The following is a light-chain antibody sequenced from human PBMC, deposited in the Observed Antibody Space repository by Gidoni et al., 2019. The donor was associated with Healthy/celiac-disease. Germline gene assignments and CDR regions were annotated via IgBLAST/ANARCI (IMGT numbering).Light chain of an antibody. J-gene: IGKJ4*01. Sequence: DIQLTQSPSFLSASVGDRVTITCRASQGISSYLAWYQQKPGKAPKPLIYAASTLQSGVPSRFSGSGSGTEFTLTISSLQPEDFATYYCQQLNSYPLFGGGTKVEIK. CDR1: QGISSY. V-gene: IGKV1-9*01. CDR3: QQLNSYPL. CDR2: AAS.